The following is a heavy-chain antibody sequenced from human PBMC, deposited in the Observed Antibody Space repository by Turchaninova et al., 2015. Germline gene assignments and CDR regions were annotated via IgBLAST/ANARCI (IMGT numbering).Heavy chain of an antibody. V-gene: IGHV1-2*02. CDR3: ARDGDSVMVELDY. CDR2: IYPKSGGT. CDR1: GYTFTGYY. Sequence: QVQLVQSGAEVKKPGASVKVSCKASGYTFTGYYLYWVRPAPGQGLELVVWIYPKSGGTNYAQYFRRSVTFTRETSISTIYIEFSSLGPDDTAVYYCARDGDSVMVELDYWGQGTLVTVSS. J-gene: IGHJ4*02. D-gene: IGHD5-18*01.